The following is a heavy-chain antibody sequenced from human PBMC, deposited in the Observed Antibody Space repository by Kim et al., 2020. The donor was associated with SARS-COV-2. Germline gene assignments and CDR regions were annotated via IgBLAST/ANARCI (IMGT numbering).Heavy chain of an antibody. J-gene: IGHJ5*02. Sequence: NYHPSLKSRVTMSVDTSKNQFTLKVTSVTAADTAVYYCARGSVDIRFDLWGQGTLVTVSS. V-gene: IGHV4-4*07. D-gene: IGHD5-12*01. CDR3: ARGSVDIRFDL.